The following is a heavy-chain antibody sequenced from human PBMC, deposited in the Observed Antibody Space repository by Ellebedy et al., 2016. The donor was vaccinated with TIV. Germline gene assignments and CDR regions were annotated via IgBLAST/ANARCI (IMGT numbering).Heavy chain of an antibody. J-gene: IGHJ4*02. CDR3: ASEYSSSSHWGY. Sequence: SLKISCAASGFTFDDYAMHWVRQAPGKGLEWVSGISWNSGSIDYADSVKGRFTISRDNAKNSLYLQMSSLRAEDTAVYYCASEYSSSSHWGYWGQGTLVTVSS. D-gene: IGHD6-6*01. CDR1: GFTFDDYA. CDR2: ISWNSGSI. V-gene: IGHV3-9*01.